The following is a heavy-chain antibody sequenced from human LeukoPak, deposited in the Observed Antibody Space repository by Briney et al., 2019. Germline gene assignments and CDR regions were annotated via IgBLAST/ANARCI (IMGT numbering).Heavy chain of an antibody. D-gene: IGHD2-15*01. CDR3: ASHRWWAPFDI. CDR2: INHSGST. V-gene: IGHV4-34*01. Sequence: SETLSLTCAVYGGAFSGYYWSWILQHPGKGLEWIGEINHSGSTNYNPSLKSRVTISVDTSKNQFSLKLSSVTAADTAVYYCASHRWWAPFDIWGQGTMVTVSS. CDR1: GGAFSGYY. J-gene: IGHJ3*02.